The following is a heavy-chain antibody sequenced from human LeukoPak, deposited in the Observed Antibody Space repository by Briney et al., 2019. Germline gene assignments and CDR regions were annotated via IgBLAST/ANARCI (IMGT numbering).Heavy chain of an antibody. D-gene: IGHD6-13*01. V-gene: IGHV4-34*01. Sequence: GSLRLSCAASGFTLSYFDMNWVRQPPGKGLEWIGEINHSGSTNYNPSLKSRVTISVDTSKNQFSLKLSSVTAADTAVYYCARGRIAALDYWGQGTLVTVSS. CDR1: GFTLSYFD. CDR3: ARGRIAALDY. J-gene: IGHJ4*02. CDR2: INHSGST.